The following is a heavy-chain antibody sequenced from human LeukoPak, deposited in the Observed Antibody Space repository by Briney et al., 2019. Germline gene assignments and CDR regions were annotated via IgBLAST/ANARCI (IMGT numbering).Heavy chain of an antibody. D-gene: IGHD1-26*01. J-gene: IGHJ4*02. CDR3: ARDKVVGATYFDY. Sequence: GGSLRLSCAASGFTFSSYSMNWVRQAPGKGLEWVSSISSSSSYIYYADSVKGRFTISRDNAKNSLYLQMNSLRAEDTAVYYCARDKVVGATYFDYWGQGTLVTVSS. CDR2: ISSSSSYI. CDR1: GFTFSSYS. V-gene: IGHV3-21*01.